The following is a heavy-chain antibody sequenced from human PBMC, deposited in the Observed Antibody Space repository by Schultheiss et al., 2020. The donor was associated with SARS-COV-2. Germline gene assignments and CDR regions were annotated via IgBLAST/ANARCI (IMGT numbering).Heavy chain of an antibody. V-gene: IGHV3-30*18. CDR3: AKDRRRVPASGYGMDV. J-gene: IGHJ6*02. CDR1: GFTFSSYG. Sequence: GGSLRLSCAASGFTFSSYGMHWVRQAPGKGLEWVAVISYDGSNKYYADSVKGRFTISRDNSKNTLYLQMNSLRAEDTAVYYCAKDRRRVPASGYGMDVWGQGTTVTVSS. CDR2: ISYDGSNK. D-gene: IGHD2-2*01.